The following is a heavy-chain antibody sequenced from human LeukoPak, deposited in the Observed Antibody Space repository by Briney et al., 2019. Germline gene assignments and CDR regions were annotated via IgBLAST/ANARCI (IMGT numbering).Heavy chain of an antibody. Sequence: SETLSLTCTISGGSVSDYYWSWIRQSPGKGLEWIGYIYHTGSTSYSPSLKSRVTISADTSQNQFSLKLSSVTAADTAVYYCARRDVGVVVAATRFDYWGQGTLVTVSS. J-gene: IGHJ4*02. V-gene: IGHV4-59*02. CDR1: GGSVSDYY. CDR2: IYHTGST. D-gene: IGHD2-15*01. CDR3: ARRDVGVVVAATRFDY.